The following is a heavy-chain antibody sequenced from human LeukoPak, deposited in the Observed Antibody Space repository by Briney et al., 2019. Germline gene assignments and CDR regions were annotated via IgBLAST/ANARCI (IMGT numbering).Heavy chain of an antibody. J-gene: IGHJ4*02. CDR2: IYYSGSS. D-gene: IGHD2-21*01. CDR1: GGSISSSSYY. V-gene: IGHV4-39*01. Sequence: PLETLSLTCTVSGGSISSSSYYWGWIRQPPGKGLEWIGSIYYSGSSYYNPSLKGRVTISVDASKNQFSLKLSSVIAADTAVYYCARLAACVPQVYCGGVGGRLDYWGQGTLVTVSS. CDR3: ARLAACVPQVYCGGVGGRLDY.